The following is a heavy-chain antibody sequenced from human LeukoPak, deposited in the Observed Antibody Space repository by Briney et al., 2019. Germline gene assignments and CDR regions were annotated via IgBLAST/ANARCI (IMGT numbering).Heavy chain of an antibody. V-gene: IGHV4-34*01. J-gene: IGHJ3*02. Sequence: PSETLSLTCAVYGGSFSGYYWSWIRQPPGKGLEWIGEINHSGSTNYNPSLKSRVTISVDTSKNQFSLKLSSVTAADTAVYYCARQEGYYDSSGYPWPDAFDIWGQGTMVTVSS. CDR1: GGSFSGYY. D-gene: IGHD3-22*01. CDR2: INHSGST. CDR3: ARQEGYYDSSGYPWPDAFDI.